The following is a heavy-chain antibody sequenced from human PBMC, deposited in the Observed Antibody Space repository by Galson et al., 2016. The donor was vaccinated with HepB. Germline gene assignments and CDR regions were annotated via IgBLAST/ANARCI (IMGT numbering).Heavy chain of an antibody. V-gene: IGHV3-11*06. CDR3: ARDRGIAAGGWFDP. J-gene: IGHJ5*02. Sequence: SLRLSCAASGFTFGDYYMGWIRQAPGKGLEWVSSISSSSKYIYYADSVKGRFTISRANANNSLFLQMNSLRAEDTAVYFCARDRGIAAGGWFDPWGQGTQVTVSS. D-gene: IGHD6-13*01. CDR2: ISSSSKYI. CDR1: GFTFGDYY.